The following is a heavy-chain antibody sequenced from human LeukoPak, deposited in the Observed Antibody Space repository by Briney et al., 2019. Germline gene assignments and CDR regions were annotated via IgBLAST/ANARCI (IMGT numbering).Heavy chain of an antibody. D-gene: IGHD4-11*01. V-gene: IGHV3-11*06. Sequence: GGSLRLSCAASGFTFSDYYMSWIRQAPGKGLEWVSYISSSSSYTNYADSVKGRFTISRDNAKNSLYLQMNSLRAEDTAVYYCARAPHYSNYGPYYYGMGVWGQGTTVTVSS. CDR3: ARAPHYSNYGPYYYGMGV. CDR1: GFTFSDYY. J-gene: IGHJ6*02. CDR2: ISSSSSYT.